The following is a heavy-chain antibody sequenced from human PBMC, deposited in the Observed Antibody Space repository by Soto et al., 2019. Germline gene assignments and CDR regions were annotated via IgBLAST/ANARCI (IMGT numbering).Heavy chain of an antibody. Sequence: VGSLRLSCPASGVSFSTYAIHWFRQAPGKGLEWVGVISYDGSKKYYADSVKGRFTISTDNSENTLFLQMSSLRGDDTAIYFCARDEAAPANGTLDYWGPGTMVTVYS. J-gene: IGHJ4*02. V-gene: IGHV3-30-3*01. CDR1: GVSFSTYA. CDR3: ARDEAAPANGTLDY. D-gene: IGHD6-13*01. CDR2: ISYDGSKK.